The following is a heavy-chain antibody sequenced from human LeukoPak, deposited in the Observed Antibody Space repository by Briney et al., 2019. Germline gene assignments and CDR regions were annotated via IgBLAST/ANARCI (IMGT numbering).Heavy chain of an antibody. V-gene: IGHV1-69*05. Sequence: AAVKVSCKASGGTFSSYAISWVRQARGQGLEWVGGIIPIFGTEKYEQKFQGRVTITTDEPTSTAYMELSSLRSEDTAVYYCARELITFGGVIVTDDAFDIWGPGTMVTVSS. CDR3: ARELITFGGVIVTDDAFDI. D-gene: IGHD3-16*02. CDR1: GGTFSSYA. J-gene: IGHJ3*02. CDR2: IIPIFGTE.